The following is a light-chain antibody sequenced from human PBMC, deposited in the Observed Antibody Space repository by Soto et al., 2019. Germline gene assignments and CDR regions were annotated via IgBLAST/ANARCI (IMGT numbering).Light chain of an antibody. CDR3: QQYSRAPLT. CDR2: DAS. Sequence: EIVLTQSPATLSLSPGERATLSCRASQSVSSYLLWYQQKPGQAPRLLIYDASNRASGTPARFSGSGSETDFTLTISSLEPEDFAVYYCQQYSRAPLTFGQGTKVEIK. J-gene: IGKJ1*01. CDR1: QSVSSY. V-gene: IGKV3-11*01.